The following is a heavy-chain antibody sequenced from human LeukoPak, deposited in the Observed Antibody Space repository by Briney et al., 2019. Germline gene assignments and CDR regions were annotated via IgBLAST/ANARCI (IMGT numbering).Heavy chain of an antibody. D-gene: IGHD2-15*01. CDR1: GGTFSSYA. J-gene: IGHJ5*02. Sequence: ASVKVSCKASGGTFSSYAISWVRQAPGQGLEWMGGIIPIFGTANYAQKFQGRVTITADESTSTAYMELSSLRAEDTAVYYCARWDHYCSGGSCYSSWFDPWGQGTLVTVSS. CDR2: IIPIFGTA. V-gene: IGHV1-69*13. CDR3: ARWDHYCSGGSCYSSWFDP.